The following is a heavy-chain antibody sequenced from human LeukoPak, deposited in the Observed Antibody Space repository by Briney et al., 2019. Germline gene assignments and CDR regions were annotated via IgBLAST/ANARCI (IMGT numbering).Heavy chain of an antibody. D-gene: IGHD6-25*01. CDR3: ARGASGWEYTTFDI. CDR1: GFTFSKYG. J-gene: IGHJ3*02. V-gene: IGHV3-33*05. CDR2: ISYDETEK. Sequence: GGSLRLSCGASGFTFSKYGMHWVRQAPGKGLEWVATISYDETEKNYADSVKGRFIISRDNSKNALFLQMNSLRAEDMAIYYCARGASGWEYTTFDIWGQGTIVTVSS.